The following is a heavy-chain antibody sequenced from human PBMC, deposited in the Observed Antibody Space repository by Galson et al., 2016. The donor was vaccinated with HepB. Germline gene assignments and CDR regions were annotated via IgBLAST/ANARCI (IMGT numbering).Heavy chain of an antibody. D-gene: IGHD1-14*01. Sequence: SLRLSCEASGFIFGSYAMTWVRQAPGQGLERVSQISGGGGTTIYADTVKGRFTISRDNAKRSLYLQMDSLRAADTGVYYCARGEALEPMDVWGRGTLVTVSS. CDR1: GFIFGSYA. CDR2: ISGGGGTT. V-gene: IGHV3-48*03. CDR3: ARGEALEPMDV. J-gene: IGHJ2*01.